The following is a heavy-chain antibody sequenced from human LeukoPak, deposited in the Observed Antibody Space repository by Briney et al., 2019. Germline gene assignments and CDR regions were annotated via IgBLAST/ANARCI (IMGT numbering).Heavy chain of an antibody. CDR1: GFTFSSYS. CDR2: ISGSGGST. D-gene: IGHD4-17*01. Sequence: GGSLRLSCAASGFTFSSYSMSWVRQAPGKGLEWVSAISGSGGSTYYADSVKGRFTISSDNYKYTLYLHMNSLRAEDTAENYCAKDWEFNTVYFFDYWGRGTLASVSS. V-gene: IGHV3-23*01. CDR3: AKDWEFNTVYFFDY. J-gene: IGHJ4*02.